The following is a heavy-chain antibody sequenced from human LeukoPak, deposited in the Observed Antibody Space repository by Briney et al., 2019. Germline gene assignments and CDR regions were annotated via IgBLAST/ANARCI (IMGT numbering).Heavy chain of an antibody. J-gene: IGHJ4*02. D-gene: IGHD5-24*01. CDR1: GFTFSDYY. Sequence: GGSLRLSCAASGFTFSDYYMSWIRQAPGKGLEWVSYISSSGSTIYYADSVKGRFTISRDNAKNSLYLQMNSLRAEDTAVYYRARGRWLQFWAFDYWGQGTLVTVSS. CDR2: ISSSGSTI. CDR3: ARGRWLQFWAFDY. V-gene: IGHV3-11*01.